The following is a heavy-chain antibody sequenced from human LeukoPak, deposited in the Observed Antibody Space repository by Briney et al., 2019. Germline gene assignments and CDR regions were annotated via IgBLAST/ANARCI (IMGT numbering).Heavy chain of an antibody. Sequence: PSETLSLTCTVSGGSISTYYWSWIRQPPGKGLEWIGEINHSGSTNYNPSLKSRVTISVDTSKNQFSLKLSSVTAADTAVYYCPGYGSGSYNAFDIWGQGTMVTVSS. J-gene: IGHJ3*02. V-gene: IGHV4-34*01. CDR3: PGYGSGSYNAFDI. D-gene: IGHD3-10*01. CDR2: INHSGST. CDR1: GGSISTYY.